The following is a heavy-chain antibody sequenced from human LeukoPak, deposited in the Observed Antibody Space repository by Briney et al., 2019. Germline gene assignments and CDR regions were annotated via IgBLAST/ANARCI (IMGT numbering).Heavy chain of an antibody. CDR1: GHTFTGYY. D-gene: IGHD2-2*02. J-gene: IGHJ6*03. CDR3: ARDHMNHIVVVPAAIYYYYYMDV. V-gene: IGHV1-2*02. CDR2: INPNSGGT. Sequence: ASVKVSCKASGHTFTGYYMHWVRQAPGQGLEWMGWINPNSGGTNYAQKFQGRVTMTRDTSISTAYMELSRLRSDDTAVYYCARDHMNHIVVVPAAIYYYYYMDVWGKGTTVTVSS.